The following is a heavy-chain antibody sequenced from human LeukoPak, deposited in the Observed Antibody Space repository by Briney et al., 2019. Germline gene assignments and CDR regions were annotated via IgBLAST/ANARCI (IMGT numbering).Heavy chain of an antibody. Sequence: GASVKVSCKASGYTFTSYAMNWVRQAPGQGLEWMGWINPNSGGTSFAQKFQGRVTMTRDTSISTAYMELSRLRFDDTAVYYCARDRAYSSGRDDTFDLWGQGTMVIVSS. D-gene: IGHD3-22*01. J-gene: IGHJ3*01. CDR3: ARDRAYSSGRDDTFDL. CDR2: INPNSGGT. CDR1: GYTFTSYA. V-gene: IGHV1-2*02.